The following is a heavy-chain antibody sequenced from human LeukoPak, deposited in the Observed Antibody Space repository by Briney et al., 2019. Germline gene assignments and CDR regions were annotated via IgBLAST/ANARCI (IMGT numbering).Heavy chain of an antibody. Sequence: SETLSLTCTVSGGSISSSSYYWGWIRQPPGKGLEWIGSIYYSGSTYYNPSLKTRVTISVDTPKNQFSLKLSSVTAADTAVYYCARGLGNYYYYYMDVWGKGTTVTVSS. J-gene: IGHJ6*03. CDR2: IYYSGST. V-gene: IGHV4-39*07. CDR3: ARGLGNYYYYYMDV. D-gene: IGHD4-11*01. CDR1: GGSISSSSYY.